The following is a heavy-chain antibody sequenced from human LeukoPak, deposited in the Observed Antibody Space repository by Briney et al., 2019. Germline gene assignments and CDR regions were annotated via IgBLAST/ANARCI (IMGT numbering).Heavy chain of an antibody. V-gene: IGHV4-61*02. CDR3: ASAPYSSFDY. CDR2: IYTSGST. Sequence: SQTLSLTCTVSGGSISSGSYYWSWIRQPAGKGLEWIGRIYTSGSTNYNPSLKSRVTISVDTSKNQFSLKLSSVTAADTAVYYCASAPYSSFDYWGQGTLVTVSS. D-gene: IGHD6-13*01. CDR1: GGSISSGSYY. J-gene: IGHJ4*02.